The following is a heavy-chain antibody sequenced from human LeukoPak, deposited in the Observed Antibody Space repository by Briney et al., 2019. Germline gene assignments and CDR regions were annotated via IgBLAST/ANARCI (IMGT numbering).Heavy chain of an antibody. CDR2: INSDGSST. J-gene: IGHJ4*02. CDR3: MYSGNYRFDY. Sequence: GGSLRLSCAASGFTFSSHWMHWVRQVPGKGLVWVSRINSDGSSTSYADSVEGRFTISRDNAKNTLYLQMNSLRVEDTAVYYCMYSGNYRFDYWGQGTLVTVSS. V-gene: IGHV3-74*01. D-gene: IGHD1-26*01. CDR1: GFTFSSHW.